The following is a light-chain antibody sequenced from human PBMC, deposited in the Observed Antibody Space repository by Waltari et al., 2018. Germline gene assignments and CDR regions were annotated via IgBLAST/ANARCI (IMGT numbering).Light chain of an antibody. CDR2: DAS. CDR3: QQYGSSPLYT. CDR1: QSVSSRH. Sequence: ETVLTQSPGPLSLSPGEGATLSCRASQSVSSRHLAWYQQKPGQAPSLLIYDASSRATGIPDRFSGSASGTDFTLTISRLEPEDSAVYYCQQYGSSPLYTFGQGTKLEIK. V-gene: IGKV3-20*01. J-gene: IGKJ2*01.